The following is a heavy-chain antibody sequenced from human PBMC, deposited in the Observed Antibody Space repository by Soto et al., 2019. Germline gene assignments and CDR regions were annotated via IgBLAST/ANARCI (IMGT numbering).Heavy chain of an antibody. J-gene: IGHJ4*02. CDR2: IIPILGIA. V-gene: IGHV1-69*04. CDR1: GYTFTSHD. D-gene: IGHD5-18*01. CDR3: ASLVDTAMVMVY. Sequence: GASVKVSCKASGYTFTSHDINWVRQAPGQGLEWMGRIIPILGIANYAQKFQGRVTMTTDTSTSTAYMELRSLRSDDTAVYYCASLVDTAMVMVYWGQGTLVTVSS.